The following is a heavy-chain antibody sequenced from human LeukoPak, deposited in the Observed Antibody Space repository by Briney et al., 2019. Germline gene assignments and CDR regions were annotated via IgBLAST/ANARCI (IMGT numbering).Heavy chain of an antibody. CDR1: GFTFANAY. V-gene: IGHV3-15*01. D-gene: IGHD3-16*01. J-gene: IGHJ4*02. CDR3: TSDWGVLADN. CDR2: IKNKGAGGTA. Sequence: GGPLRLSCAASGFTFANAYMSWVRQAPGKGLEWVGRIKNKGAGGTADYTAPVKGRFTISRDDSKNTLYLQMNSLKTEDTAVYYCTSDWGVLADNWGQGTLVTVSS.